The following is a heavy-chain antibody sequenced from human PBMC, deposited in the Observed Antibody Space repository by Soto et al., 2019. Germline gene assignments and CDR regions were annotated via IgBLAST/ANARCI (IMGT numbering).Heavy chain of an antibody. D-gene: IGHD3-3*02. CDR3: ARDFNSIFDDFADMRWNFDP. J-gene: IGHJ5*02. Sequence: LSLTCSVTGGSINNYYWSWVRQSAGKGLEWIGRVFTTGTTDYNPSLKGRVTISVDTSKDQFSLSLRSVTAADTAIYYCARDFNSIFDDFADMRWNFDPWGQGTLVTVPQ. V-gene: IGHV4-4*07. CDR2: VFTTGTT. CDR1: GGSINNYY.